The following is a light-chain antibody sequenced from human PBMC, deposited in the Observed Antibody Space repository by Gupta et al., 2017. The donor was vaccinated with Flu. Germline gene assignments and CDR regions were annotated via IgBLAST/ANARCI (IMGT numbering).Light chain of an antibody. CDR3: QQYYSSPIT. Sequence: DIVMTQSPDSLAVSLGERATINCKSSQSVLYNSNNKNYLAWYQQKAGQPPKVLIYWASTRESGVPDRFSGSGSGTDFTLTINSLQAEDVAVYYCQQYYSSPITFGQGTKVEIK. CDR1: QSVLYNSNNKNY. V-gene: IGKV4-1*01. CDR2: WAS. J-gene: IGKJ1*01.